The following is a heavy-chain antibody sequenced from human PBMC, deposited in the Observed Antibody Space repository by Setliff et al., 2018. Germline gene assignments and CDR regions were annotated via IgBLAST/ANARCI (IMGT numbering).Heavy chain of an antibody. Sequence: PGGSLRLSCEASGFTFSNYAMNWVRQAPGKGLEWVSGIRSNGGATYYAQSVKGRFTISRDNSKSTLYLELDSLRAEDTAIYYCAKDSTGRDAFDIWGHGTMVTVSS. J-gene: IGHJ3*02. CDR3: AKDSTGRDAFDI. V-gene: IGHV3-23*01. CDR2: IRSNGGAT. CDR1: GFTFSNYA.